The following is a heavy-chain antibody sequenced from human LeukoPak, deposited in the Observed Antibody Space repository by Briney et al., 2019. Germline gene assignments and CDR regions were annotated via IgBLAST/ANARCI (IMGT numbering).Heavy chain of an antibody. Sequence: GGSLRLSCTAYGITFSDYYMSWIRQAPGKGLEWVSFISSSSDYTKYGDSVKGRFTISRDNAKNSLYLQMNSLRADDTAVYYCAKSKFPYDTDGWHGYFDFWGQGTLVTVSS. J-gene: IGHJ4*02. D-gene: IGHD3-22*01. CDR2: ISSSSDYT. CDR3: AKSKFPYDTDGWHGYFDF. V-gene: IGHV3-11*03. CDR1: GITFSDYY.